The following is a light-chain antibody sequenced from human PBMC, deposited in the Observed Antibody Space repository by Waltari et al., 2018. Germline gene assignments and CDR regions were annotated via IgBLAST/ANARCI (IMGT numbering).Light chain of an antibody. Sequence: QSVLTQPPSVSGAPGQRVAISCTGSSSNIGEGYLVHRYQQLPGTAPKLLIYANTNRPSGVPDRFSASKSGTSASLAITGLQPGDEADYYCQCYDSRLSGSLFGGGTKVTVL. CDR2: ANT. J-gene: IGLJ2*01. V-gene: IGLV1-40*01. CDR3: QCYDSRLSGSL. CDR1: SSNIGEGYL.